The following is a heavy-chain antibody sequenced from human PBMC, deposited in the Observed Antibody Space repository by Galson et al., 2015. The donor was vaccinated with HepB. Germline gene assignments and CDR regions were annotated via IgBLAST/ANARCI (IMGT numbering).Heavy chain of an antibody. V-gene: IGHV3-11*05. D-gene: IGHD3-3*01. CDR2: ISSSSTYI. CDR3: ARDFWLTGMDV. Sequence: LRLSCAASGFTFSDYYMTWVRQAPGKGLEWLSYISSSSTYIKYADSVKGRFTISRDNTRNSVHLQMNSLRADDTAVYYCARDFWLTGMDVWGQGTTVTVSS. J-gene: IGHJ6*02. CDR1: GFTFSDYY.